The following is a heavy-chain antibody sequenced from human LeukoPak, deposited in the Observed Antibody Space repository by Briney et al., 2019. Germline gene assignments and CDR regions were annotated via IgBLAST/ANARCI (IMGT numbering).Heavy chain of an antibody. CDR2: IYDGGRT. V-gene: IGHV4-59*08. J-gene: IGHJ5*02. D-gene: IGHD6-13*01. Sequence: PSETLSLTCTVSGASISRYYWSWIRQPLGKGLEWIGYIYDGGRTNYNPPLRSRVTISIDTSKNQFSLKLNSVTAADTAVYYCARHGGYLALNWFDPRGHGTLVTVSS. CDR3: ARHGGYLALNWFDP. CDR1: GASISRYY.